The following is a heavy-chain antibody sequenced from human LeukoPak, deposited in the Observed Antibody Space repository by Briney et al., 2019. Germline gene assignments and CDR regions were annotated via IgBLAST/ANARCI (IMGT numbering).Heavy chain of an antibody. CDR2: ISGSGGST. J-gene: IGHJ4*02. V-gene: IGHV3-23*01. CDR1: GFTFSSYA. D-gene: IGHD3-22*01. Sequence: GGSLRLSCAASGFTFSSYAMSWVRQAPGKGLEWASAISGSGGSTYYADSVKGRFTISRDNSKNTLYLQMNSLRAEDTAVYYCAKEAAYYYDSSGYYPLFDYWGQGTLVTVSS. CDR3: AKEAAYYYDSSGYYPLFDY.